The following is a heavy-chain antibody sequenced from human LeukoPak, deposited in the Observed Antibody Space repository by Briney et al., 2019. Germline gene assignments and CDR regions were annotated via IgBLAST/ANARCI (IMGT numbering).Heavy chain of an antibody. CDR1: GFTFSSYA. CDR3: ARAWEHIVVVTAIWY. Sequence: GGSLRLSCAASGFTFSSYAMQWVRQAPGKGLEWVAVISYDGSNKYYADSVKGRFTISRDNSKNTLYLQMNSLRAEHTAVYYCARAWEHIVVVTAIWYWGQGTLVTVSS. J-gene: IGHJ4*02. CDR2: ISYDGSNK. V-gene: IGHV3-30*01. D-gene: IGHD2-21*02.